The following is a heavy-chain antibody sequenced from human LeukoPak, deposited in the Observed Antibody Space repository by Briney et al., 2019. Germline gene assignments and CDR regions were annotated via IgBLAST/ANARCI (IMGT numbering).Heavy chain of an antibody. V-gene: IGHV1-2*02. Sequence: GASVKVSCKASGYTFTSYGISWVRQAPGQGLEWMGWINPNSGGTNYAQKFQGRVTMTRDTSISTAYMELSRLRSDDTAVYYCARDHLALQRDPMVRGVIILGGEAFDIWGQGTMVTVSS. CDR3: ARDHLALQRDPMVRGVIILGGEAFDI. J-gene: IGHJ3*02. CDR1: GYTFTSYG. CDR2: INPNSGGT. D-gene: IGHD3-10*01.